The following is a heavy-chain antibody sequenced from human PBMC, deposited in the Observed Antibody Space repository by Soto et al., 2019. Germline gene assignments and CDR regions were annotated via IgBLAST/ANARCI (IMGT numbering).Heavy chain of an antibody. Sequence: QVQLVQSGAEVKKPGSSVKVSCKASGGTFSSYAISWVRQAPGQGLEWMGGIIPIFGTANYAQKFQGRVTITADESTSTAYMELSSLRSEDTAVYYCARAPYYDSSGYYLRDQQFDYWGQGNLVTVSS. CDR2: IIPIFGTA. CDR1: GGTFSSYA. J-gene: IGHJ4*02. CDR3: ARAPYYDSSGYYLRDQQFDY. V-gene: IGHV1-69*01. D-gene: IGHD3-22*01.